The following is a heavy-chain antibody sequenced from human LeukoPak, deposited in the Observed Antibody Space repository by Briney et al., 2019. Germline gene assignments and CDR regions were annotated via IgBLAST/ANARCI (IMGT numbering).Heavy chain of an antibody. V-gene: IGHV4-59*08. CDR3: ASSRDEYTGSYAAD. D-gene: IGHD6-13*01. CDR1: GGSISSFY. CDR2: ISYSGST. J-gene: IGHJ4*02. Sequence: PSETLSLTCTVSGGSISSFYWSWIRQPPGKGLEWIGYISYSGSTTYNPSLKSRVAISLDTSKNQFSLKLNPVTLADTAVYYCASSRDEYTGSYAADWGQGTLVTVSS.